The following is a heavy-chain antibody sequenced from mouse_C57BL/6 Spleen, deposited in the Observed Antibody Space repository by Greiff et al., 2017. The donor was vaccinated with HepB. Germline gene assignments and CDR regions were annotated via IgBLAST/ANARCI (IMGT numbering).Heavy chain of an antibody. CDR1: GYSITSGYY. D-gene: IGHD2-3*01. J-gene: IGHJ1*03. V-gene: IGHV3-6*01. CDR3: ARDGDDGYYVGYFDV. CDR2: ISYDGSN. Sequence: EVKLLESGPGLVKPSQSLSLTCSVTGYSITSGYYWNWIRQFPGNKLEWMGYISYDGSNNYNPSLKNRISITRDTSKNQFFLKLNSVTTEDTATYYCARDGDDGYYVGYFDVWGTGTTVTVSS.